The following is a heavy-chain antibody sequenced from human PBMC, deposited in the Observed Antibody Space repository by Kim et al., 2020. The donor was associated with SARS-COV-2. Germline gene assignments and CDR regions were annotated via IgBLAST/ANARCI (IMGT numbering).Heavy chain of an antibody. CDR3: ATTQAYSRANWFDP. J-gene: IGHJ5*02. Sequence: ASVKVSCKVSGFTLTELSMHWVRQAPGKGLEWMGGFDPEDGETIYAQRFQGRVTMTEDTSTDTAYMELSSLRSEDMAVYYCATTQAYSRANWFDPWGQGTLVTVSS. CDR1: GFTLTELS. D-gene: IGHD4-4*01. V-gene: IGHV1-24*01. CDR2: FDPEDGET.